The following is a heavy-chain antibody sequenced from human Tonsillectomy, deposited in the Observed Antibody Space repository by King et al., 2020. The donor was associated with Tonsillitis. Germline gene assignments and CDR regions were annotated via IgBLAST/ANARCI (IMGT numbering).Heavy chain of an antibody. CDR3: ARDRLAYEAGSFDL. D-gene: IGHD3-3*01. Sequence: QLQESGPGLVKPSETLSLTCTVSGGSISHYYWSWIRQPPGKGLEWIGNFYHSGSPKYNPSLKSRVTISADTSKKQFSLKLSSVTAADTAVYYCARDRLAYEAGSFDLWGRGTLVTVSS. V-gene: IGHV4-59*01. J-gene: IGHJ2*01. CDR1: GGSISHYY. CDR2: FYHSGSP.